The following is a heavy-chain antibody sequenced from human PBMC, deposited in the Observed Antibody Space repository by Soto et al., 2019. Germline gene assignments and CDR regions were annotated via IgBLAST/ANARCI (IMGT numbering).Heavy chain of an antibody. CDR3: ARGYITTVTTLYWFDP. Sequence: GSVKVSCKASGYTFTSYDMHWVRQAPGQGLEWMGIINPSGGSTSYAQKFQGRVTMTRDTSTSTVYMELSSLRSEDTAVYYCARGYITTVTTLYWFDPWGQGTLVTVSS. CDR2: INPSGGST. CDR1: GYTFTSYD. D-gene: IGHD4-17*01. V-gene: IGHV1-46*01. J-gene: IGHJ5*02.